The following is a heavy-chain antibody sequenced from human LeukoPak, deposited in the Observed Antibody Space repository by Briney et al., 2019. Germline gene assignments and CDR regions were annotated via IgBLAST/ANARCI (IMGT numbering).Heavy chain of an antibody. V-gene: IGHV1-18*01. Sequence: GASVKVSCKASGYTFTSYGISWVRQAPGQGLEWMGWISAYNGNTNYAQKLQGRVTMTTDTSMSTAYMELRSLRSDDTAVYYCARDNTLTTVTTEWSPNFPWFYDYWGQGTLVTVSS. J-gene: IGHJ4*02. CDR3: ARDNTLTTVTTEWSPNFPWFYDY. D-gene: IGHD4-11*01. CDR1: GYTFTSYG. CDR2: ISAYNGNT.